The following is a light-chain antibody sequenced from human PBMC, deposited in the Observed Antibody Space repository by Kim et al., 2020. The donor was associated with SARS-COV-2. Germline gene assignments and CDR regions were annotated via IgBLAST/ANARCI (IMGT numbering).Light chain of an antibody. V-gene: IGLV2-8*01. J-gene: IGLJ3*02. Sequence: QSALTQPPSASGSPGQSVTISCTGTSSDVGRANYVSWYQQHPGKAPKLMIYEVNKRPSGVPDRFSCSSSGSTASLTVSGLQPEDEADYFCSSYAGNHAWLFGGGTKLTVL. CDR2: EVN. CDR1: SSDVGRANY. CDR3: SSYAGNHAWL.